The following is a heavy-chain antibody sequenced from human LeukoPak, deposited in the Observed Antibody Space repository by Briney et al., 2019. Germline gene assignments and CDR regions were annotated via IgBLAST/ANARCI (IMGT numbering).Heavy chain of an antibody. Sequence: GESPQISREGSGCSFTSYWIGWVRPVPGKGLEWMGIIYPGDSDTRYSPSFQGQVTISADKSISTAYLQWSSLKASDTAMYYCARTFRRLQKLPTNWFDPWGQGTLVTVSS. J-gene: IGHJ5*02. V-gene: IGHV5-51*01. D-gene: IGHD5-24*01. CDR2: IYPGDSDT. CDR1: GCSFTSYW. CDR3: ARTFRRLQKLPTNWFDP.